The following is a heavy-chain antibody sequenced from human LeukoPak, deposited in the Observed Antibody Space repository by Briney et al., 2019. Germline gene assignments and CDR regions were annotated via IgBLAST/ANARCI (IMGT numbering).Heavy chain of an antibody. V-gene: IGHV4-59*01. J-gene: IGHJ4*02. CDR3: ARAVARDYYFDY. Sequence: SETLSLTCTVSGGSISSYYWSWIRQPPRKGLEWIGYTYYSGSTNYNPSLKSRVTISVDTSKNQFSLKLSSVTAADTAVYYCARAVARDYYFDYWGQGTLVTVSS. CDR2: TYYSGST. CDR1: GGSISSYY. D-gene: IGHD6-19*01.